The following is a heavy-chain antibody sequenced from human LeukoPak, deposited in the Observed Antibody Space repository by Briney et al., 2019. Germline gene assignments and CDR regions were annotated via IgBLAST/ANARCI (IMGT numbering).Heavy chain of an antibody. CDR1: EYTFTSHD. CDR3: ARGYCYSTSCYQNWFDP. D-gene: IGHD2-2*01. V-gene: IGHV1-8*01. CDR2: MNPNNGNT. Sequence: ASVKVSCKASEYTFTSHDINWVRQATGQGLEWMGWMNPNNGNTGYAQKFQGRVTMTRNTSISTAYMELSSLRSEDSAVYYCARGYCYSTSCYQNWFDPWGQGTLVTVSS. J-gene: IGHJ5*02.